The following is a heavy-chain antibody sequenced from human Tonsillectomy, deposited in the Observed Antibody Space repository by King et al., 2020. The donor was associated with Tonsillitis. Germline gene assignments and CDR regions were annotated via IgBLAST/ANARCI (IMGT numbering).Heavy chain of an antibody. CDR3: ARWETGYY. V-gene: IGHV4-59*01. D-gene: IGHD3-9*01. CDR1: GGSISSYN. J-gene: IGHJ4*02. Sequence: QLQASGQGLVKASETLSLTCTVSGGSISSYNWSGRRQPPGKGLGWIGYIYYSGSTNYNPSLKSRVTISVDTSKNQFSLKLSSVTAADTAVYYCARWETGYYWGQGTLDTVSS. CDR2: IYYSGST.